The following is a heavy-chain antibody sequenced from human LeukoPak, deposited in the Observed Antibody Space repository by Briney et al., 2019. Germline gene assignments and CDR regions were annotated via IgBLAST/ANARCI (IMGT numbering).Heavy chain of an antibody. CDR2: IIPIFGTA. V-gene: IGHV1-69*13. J-gene: IGHJ5*02. D-gene: IGHD5-24*01. CDR3: ARNRDGYNYFWFDP. CDR1: GGTFSSYA. Sequence: SVKISCKASGGTFSSYAISWVRQAPGQGLEWMGGIIPIFGTANYAQKFQGRVTITADESTSTAYMELSSLRSEDTAVYYCARNRDGYNYFWFDPWGQGTLVTVSS.